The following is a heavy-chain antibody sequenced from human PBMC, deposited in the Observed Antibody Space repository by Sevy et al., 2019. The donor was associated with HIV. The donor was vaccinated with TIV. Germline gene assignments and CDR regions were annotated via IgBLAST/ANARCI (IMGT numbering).Heavy chain of an antibody. D-gene: IGHD3-10*01. J-gene: IGHJ4*02. CDR2: ISYDGNNE. CDR3: AKVAPPLVRGYLDY. Sequence: GGSLRLSCAASGFTFSSYGMHWVRQAPGKGLEWVAVISYDGNNEYHADSVKGRFTISRDNSKNTLYLQMNSLIAEDTAVYHCAKVAPPLVRGYLDYWGQGTLVTVSS. CDR1: GFTFSSYG. V-gene: IGHV3-30*18.